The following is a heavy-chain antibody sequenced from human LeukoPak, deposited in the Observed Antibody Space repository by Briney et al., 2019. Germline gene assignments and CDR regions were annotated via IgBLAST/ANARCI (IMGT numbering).Heavy chain of an antibody. CDR1: GDSISSSSYW. V-gene: IGHV4-39*01. Sequence: SETLSLTCTVSGDSISSSSYWWGWIRQPPGKGLEWIGRIFTTGSTNYNPSLKSRVTISVDTSKNQFSLKLSSVTAADTAVYYCARHGLVGALDSPYYFDYWGQGTLVTVSS. J-gene: IGHJ4*02. CDR2: IFTTGST. CDR3: ARHGLVGALDSPYYFDY. D-gene: IGHD1-26*01.